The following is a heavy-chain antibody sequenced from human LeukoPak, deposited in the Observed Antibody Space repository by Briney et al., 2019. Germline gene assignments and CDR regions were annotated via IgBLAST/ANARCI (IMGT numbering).Heavy chain of an antibody. Sequence: PGGSLRLSCAASGFTFSSYSMNWVRQAPGKGLEWVSYISSSSSTIYYADSVKGRFTISRDNAKNSLYLQMNSLRAEDTAVYYCARASGCGADCYDFDYWGQGTLVTVSS. D-gene: IGHD2-21*01. J-gene: IGHJ4*02. V-gene: IGHV3-48*01. CDR1: GFTFSSYS. CDR2: ISSSSSTI. CDR3: ARASGCGADCYDFDY.